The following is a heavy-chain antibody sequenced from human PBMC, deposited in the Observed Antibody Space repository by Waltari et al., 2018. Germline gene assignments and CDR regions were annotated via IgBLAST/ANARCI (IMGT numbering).Heavy chain of an antibody. J-gene: IGHJ4*02. D-gene: IGHD1-26*01. CDR2: INDGNGNK. Sequence: QVQLVQSGAEVKKPGASVKVSCKASGYTFTSYAMHWVRQAPGQRLEWMGWINDGNGNKKYSQKFQGRVTITRDTSASTAYMGLSSLRSEDTAVYYCARVEGVGATLDYWGQGTLVTVSS. V-gene: IGHV1-3*01. CDR1: GYTFTSYA. CDR3: ARVEGVGATLDY.